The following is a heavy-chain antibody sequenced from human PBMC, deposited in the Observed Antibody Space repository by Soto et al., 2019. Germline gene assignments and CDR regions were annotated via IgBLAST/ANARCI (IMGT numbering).Heavy chain of an antibody. CDR1: GGSFSGYY. CDR2: INHSGST. J-gene: IGHJ6*03. CDR3: AKPGGSVFVGYYYMDV. Sequence: SETLSLTCAVYGGSFSGYYWSWIRQPPGKGLEWIGEINHSGSTNYNPSLKSRVTISVDTSKNQFSLKLSSVTAADTAVYYCAKPGGSVFVGYYYMDVWGKGTTVTVSS. D-gene: IGHD3-10*01. V-gene: IGHV4-34*01.